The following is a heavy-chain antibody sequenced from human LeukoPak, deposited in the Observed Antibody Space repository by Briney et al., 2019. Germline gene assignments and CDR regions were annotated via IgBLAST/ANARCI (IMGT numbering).Heavy chain of an antibody. D-gene: IGHD3-9*01. CDR2: DYYSGSS. CDR1: GGSITDYY. Sequence: PSETLSLTCTVSGGSITDYYWGWIRQPPGKGLEWIGYDYYSGSSNYNPSLKSRVTISVDTSKNQFSLKMSSVTAADTAVYYCARDVVRYFDSLLSDYYYGMDVWGQGTTVTVSS. V-gene: IGHV4-59*01. CDR3: ARDVVRYFDSLLSDYYYGMDV. J-gene: IGHJ6*02.